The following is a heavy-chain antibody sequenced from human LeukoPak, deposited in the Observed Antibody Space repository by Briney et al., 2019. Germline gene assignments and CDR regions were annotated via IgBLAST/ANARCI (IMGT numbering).Heavy chain of an antibody. Sequence: GRSLRLSCAASGFTFSSYAMHWVRQAPGKGLEWVAVIWYDGSNKYYADSVKGRFTISRDNSKNTLYLQMNSLRAKDTAVYYCARGPPSGYFDLWGRGTLVTVSS. CDR2: IWYDGSNK. V-gene: IGHV3-33*08. CDR1: GFTFSSYA. CDR3: ARGPPSGYFDL. J-gene: IGHJ2*01. D-gene: IGHD2-2*01.